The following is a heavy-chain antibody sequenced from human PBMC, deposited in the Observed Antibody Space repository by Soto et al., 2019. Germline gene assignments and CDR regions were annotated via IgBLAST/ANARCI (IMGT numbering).Heavy chain of an antibody. V-gene: IGHV4-59*01. CDR2: IYDSGRT. Sequence: QVQLQESGPGLVKPSETLSLTCTVSGGSISSYYWSWIRQPPGKGLEWIGYIYDSGRTNYNPSLQSRVTISVDTSKNQFSLKLSSVTAADTAVYSCARGYCSSTICYTWDNWFDPWGQGTMVTVSS. CDR1: GGSISSYY. D-gene: IGHD2-2*02. J-gene: IGHJ5*02. CDR3: ARGYCSSTICYTWDNWFDP.